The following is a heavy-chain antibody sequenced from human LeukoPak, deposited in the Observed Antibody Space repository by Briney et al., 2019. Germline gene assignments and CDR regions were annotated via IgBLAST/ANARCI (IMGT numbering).Heavy chain of an antibody. CDR3: AKVVLSLAVAAPFDY. V-gene: IGHV3-30*18. CDR1: GFTFSSYG. Sequence: GGSLRLSCAASGFTFSSYGMHWVRQAPGKGLEWVAVISYDGSNKYYADSVKGRFTISRDNSKNTLYLQMNSLRAEDTAVYYCAKVVLSLAVAAPFDYWGQGTLVTVSS. J-gene: IGHJ4*02. CDR2: ISYDGSNK. D-gene: IGHD6-19*01.